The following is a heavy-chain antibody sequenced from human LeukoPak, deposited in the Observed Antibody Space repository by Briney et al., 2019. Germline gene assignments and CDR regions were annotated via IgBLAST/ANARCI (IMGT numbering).Heavy chain of an antibody. D-gene: IGHD3-22*01. CDR2: IHGGGST. V-gene: IGHV3-53*04. CDR1: GFAVSNNY. J-gene: IGHJ1*01. Sequence: GGSLRLSCAASGFAVSNNYMSWVRQAPGKGLEWVSIIHGGGSTYYADSVNGRFTISRHNSQNTLFLQMNSLRTEDTAVYYCARAYDSSGYWPEYFHHWGQGTLVTVSS. CDR3: ARAYDSSGYWPEYFHH.